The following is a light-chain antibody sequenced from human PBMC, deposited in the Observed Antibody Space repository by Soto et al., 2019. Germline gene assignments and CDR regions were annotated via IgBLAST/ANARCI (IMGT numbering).Light chain of an antibody. V-gene: IGKV1-27*01. J-gene: IGKJ5*01. CDR2: AAS. CDR3: QQLNSYPLT. Sequence: IQMTQSPSSLSAFVVDRVTITCRASQDIGNFLAWYQQKPGKVPKLLIYAASTLQSGVPSRFIGSGSGTEFTLTISSLQPEDFATYYCQQLNSYPLTFGQGTRLENK. CDR1: QDIGNF.